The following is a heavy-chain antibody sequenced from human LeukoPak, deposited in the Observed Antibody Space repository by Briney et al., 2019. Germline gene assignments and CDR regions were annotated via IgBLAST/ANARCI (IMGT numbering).Heavy chain of an antibody. CDR1: GXTFSSYD. J-gene: IGHJ4*02. CDR2: IGTAGDT. CDR3: ARAYGDYFDY. D-gene: IGHD4-17*01. Sequence: PGGSLRLSCAASGXTFSSYDMHWVRQTTGKSLEWVSTIGTAGDTKYPGSVKGRFTISRENAKNSLYLQMNSLRAGDTAVYYCARAYGDYFDYWGQGTLVTVSS. V-gene: IGHV3-13*04.